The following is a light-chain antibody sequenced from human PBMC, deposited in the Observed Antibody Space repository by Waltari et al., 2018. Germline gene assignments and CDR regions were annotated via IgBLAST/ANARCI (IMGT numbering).Light chain of an antibody. CDR3: QQYYRTPFT. CDR2: GAS. Sequence: SMIHSSENNNYLGWDQQKSVQSPRLRIYGASTRESGVPDRFSGSGSGTDFTLTISSLQAEDVAVYYCQQYYRTPFTFGPGTKVDIK. CDR1: SMIHSSENNNY. V-gene: IGKV4-1*01. J-gene: IGKJ3*01.